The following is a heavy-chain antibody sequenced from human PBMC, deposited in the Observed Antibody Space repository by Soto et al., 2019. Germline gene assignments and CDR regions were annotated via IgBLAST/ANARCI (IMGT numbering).Heavy chain of an antibody. V-gene: IGHV3-30*18. Sequence: GSLRLSCSASGFTFSSYGMHWVRQAPGKGLEWVAVISYDGSNKYYADSVKGRFTISRDNSKNTLYLQMNSLRAEDTAVYYCAKISSGPFDYWGQGTLVTVYS. CDR3: AKISSGPFDY. CDR2: ISYDGSNK. J-gene: IGHJ4*02. CDR1: GFTFSSYG. D-gene: IGHD3-22*01.